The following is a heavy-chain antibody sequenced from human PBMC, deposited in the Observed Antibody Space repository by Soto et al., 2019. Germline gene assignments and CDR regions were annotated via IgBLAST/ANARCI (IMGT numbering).Heavy chain of an antibody. CDR3: ARQEYCSSTSCYQQGDNWFDP. D-gene: IGHD2-2*01. J-gene: IGHJ5*02. CDR2: IDPSDSYT. V-gene: IGHV5-10-1*01. CDR1: GYSFTSYW. Sequence: GESLKISCKGSGYSFTSYWISGVRQMPGKGLEWMGRIDPSDSYTNYSTSFQGHVTISADKSISTAYLQWSSLKASDTAMYYCARQEYCSSTSCYQQGDNWFDPWGQGTLVTVSS.